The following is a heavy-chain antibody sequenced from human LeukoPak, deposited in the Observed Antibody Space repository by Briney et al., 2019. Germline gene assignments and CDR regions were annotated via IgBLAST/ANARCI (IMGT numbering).Heavy chain of an antibody. CDR1: GGSISSYY. CDR2: IYYSGGT. CDR3: ARERYCSSTSCWYFDY. D-gene: IGHD2-2*01. J-gene: IGHJ4*02. Sequence: PSETLSLTCTVSGGSISSYYWSWIRQPPGKGLEWIGYIYYSGGTNYNPSPKSPVTISVDTSKNQFSLKLSSVTAADTAVYYCARERYCSSTSCWYFDYWGQGTLVTVSS. V-gene: IGHV4-59*01.